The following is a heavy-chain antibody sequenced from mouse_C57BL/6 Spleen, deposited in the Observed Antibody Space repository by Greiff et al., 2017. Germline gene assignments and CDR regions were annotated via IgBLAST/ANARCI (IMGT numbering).Heavy chain of an antibody. D-gene: IGHD1-1*01. CDR1: GFTFSDYG. Sequence: DVKLVESGGGLVKPGGSLKLSCAASGFTFSDYGMHWVRQAPEKGLEWVAYISSGSSTIYYADTVKGRFTISRDNAKNTLFLQMTSLRSEDTAMXYCARPITTVVATDYYAMDYWGQGTSVTVSS. CDR2: ISSGSSTI. V-gene: IGHV5-17*01. J-gene: IGHJ4*01. CDR3: ARPITTVVATDYYAMDY.